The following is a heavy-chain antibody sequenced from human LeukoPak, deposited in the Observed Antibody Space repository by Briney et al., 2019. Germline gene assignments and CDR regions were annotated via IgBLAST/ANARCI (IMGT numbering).Heavy chain of an antibody. CDR2: ISSSCSTI. CDR1: GFTFSSYE. J-gene: IGHJ4*02. V-gene: IGHV3-48*03. D-gene: IGHD6-19*01. CDR3: ARADSSGWGSLDY. Sequence: GGSLRLSCAASGFTFSSYEMNWVRQAPGKGLECVSYISSSCSTIYYADSVKGRFTISRDNAKNSLYLQMNSLRAEDTAVYYCARADSSGWGSLDYWGQGTLVTVSS.